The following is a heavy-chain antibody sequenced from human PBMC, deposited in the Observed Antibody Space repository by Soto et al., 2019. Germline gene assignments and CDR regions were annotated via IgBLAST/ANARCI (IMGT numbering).Heavy chain of an antibody. J-gene: IGHJ4*02. Sequence: SVKVSCKASGGTFSSYAISWVRQAPGQGLEWMGGIIPIFGTANYAQKFQGRVTITADESTSTAYMELSSLRSEDTAVYYCARPATTVTTSLNSWGQGPLVTVSS. CDR2: IIPIFGTA. CDR1: GGTFSSYA. D-gene: IGHD4-17*01. V-gene: IGHV1-69*13. CDR3: ARPATTVTTSLNS.